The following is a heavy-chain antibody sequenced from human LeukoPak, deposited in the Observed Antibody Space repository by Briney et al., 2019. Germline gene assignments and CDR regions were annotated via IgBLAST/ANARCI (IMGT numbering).Heavy chain of an antibody. J-gene: IGHJ4*02. CDR2: MSGRGDTS. D-gene: IGHD6-19*01. CDR3: AKLAGIRGWFVYYFDY. V-gene: IGHV3-23*01. CDR1: GFTFGTHA. Sequence: GGSLRLSCAASGFTFGTHAMTWVRQAPGKGPEWVSGMSGRGDTSYYADSVKGRFTISRDNSKNTLFLQMNSLRAEDTAVYYCAKLAGIRGWFVYYFDYWGQGTLVTVS.